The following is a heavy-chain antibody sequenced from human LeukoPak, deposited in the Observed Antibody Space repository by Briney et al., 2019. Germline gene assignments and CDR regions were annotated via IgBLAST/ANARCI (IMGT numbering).Heavy chain of an antibody. V-gene: IGHV3-74*01. Sequence: GGSLRLSCAASGFTFSSYWMHWVRQAPGKGLVWVSRINSDGFSTSYADSVKGRFTISRDNAKNTLYLQMNSLRAEDTALYYCARETRDGYGTDYWGQGTLVTVSS. CDR3: ARETRDGYGTDY. CDR2: INSDGFST. J-gene: IGHJ4*02. CDR1: GFTFSSYW. D-gene: IGHD5-24*01.